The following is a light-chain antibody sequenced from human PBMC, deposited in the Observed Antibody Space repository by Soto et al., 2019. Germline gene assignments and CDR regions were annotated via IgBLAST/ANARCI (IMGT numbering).Light chain of an antibody. CDR2: KAS. Sequence: DIQMTQSPSTLSASVGDRVTITCRASQSISSLLAWYQQKPGKAPKLLIYKASSLESGVPSRFSGSGSGTEFTLTISSLQPDDFATYYCQQYNSYSWTFGQGTKVDNK. J-gene: IGKJ1*01. CDR3: QQYNSYSWT. CDR1: QSISSL. V-gene: IGKV1-5*03.